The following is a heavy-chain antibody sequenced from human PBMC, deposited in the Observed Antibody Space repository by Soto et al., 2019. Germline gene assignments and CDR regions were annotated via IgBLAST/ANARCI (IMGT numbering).Heavy chain of an antibody. D-gene: IGHD2-8*01. V-gene: IGHV5-51*03. CDR3: ARLRSVYAEGEGGYYYYMDV. CDR1: GYSFTNYW. Sequence: EVQLVQSGAEVKKPGESLQISCKGSGYSFTNYWIGWVRQMPGKGLEWMGIIYPGDSDTRYSPSFQGQVTISADKSISTAYLQWSSLKASDTAMYYCARLRSVYAEGEGGYYYYMDVWGKGTTVTVSS. CDR2: IYPGDSDT. J-gene: IGHJ6*03.